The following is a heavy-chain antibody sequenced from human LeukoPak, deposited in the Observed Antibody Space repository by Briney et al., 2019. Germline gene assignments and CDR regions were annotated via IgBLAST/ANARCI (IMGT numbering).Heavy chain of an antibody. J-gene: IGHJ4*02. V-gene: IGHV3-23*01. CDR2: VSGSDPST. CDR1: GFPFSRYA. CDR3: TKFDAPSGRENY. Sequence: GGSLRLSCAASGFPFSRYAMNWVRQAPGKGLEWVATVSGSDPSTYYADSVKGRFTISRDNSKNTLYMQMNSLRAEDTGVYYCTKFDAPSGRENYWGQGTLVTVSS.